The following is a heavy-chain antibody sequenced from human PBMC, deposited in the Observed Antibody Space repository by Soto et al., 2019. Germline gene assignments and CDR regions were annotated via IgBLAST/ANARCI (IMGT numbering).Heavy chain of an antibody. CDR3: ARASPPTPAQYHYYYGMDV. Sequence: QVQLVQSGAEVKKPGASVKVSCKASGYTFTGYYMHWVRQAPGQGLEWMGWINPNSGGTNYAQKFQGWVTMTRDTSISTAYMELSRLRSDHTAVYYCARASPPTPAQYHYYYGMDVWGQGTTVTVSS. V-gene: IGHV1-2*04. D-gene: IGHD2-2*01. J-gene: IGHJ6*02. CDR2: INPNSGGT. CDR1: GYTFTGYY.